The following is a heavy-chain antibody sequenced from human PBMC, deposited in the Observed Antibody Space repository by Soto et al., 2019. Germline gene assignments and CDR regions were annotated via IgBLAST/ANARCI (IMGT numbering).Heavy chain of an antibody. D-gene: IGHD6-19*01. CDR1: GFTFSSYG. J-gene: IGHJ6*02. CDR3: ARSVLGSFSGYSSGWSTHYYYGMDV. Sequence: QVQLVESGGGVVQPGRSLRLSCAASGFTFSSYGMHWVRQAPGKGLEWVAVIWYDGSNKYYADSVKGRFTISRDNSKNTLYLQMNSLRAEDTAVYYCARSVLGSFSGYSSGWSTHYYYGMDVWGQGTTVTVSS. V-gene: IGHV3-33*01. CDR2: IWYDGSNK.